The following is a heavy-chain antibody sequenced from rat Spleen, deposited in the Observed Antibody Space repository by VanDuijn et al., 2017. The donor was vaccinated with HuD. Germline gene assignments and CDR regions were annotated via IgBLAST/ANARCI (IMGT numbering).Heavy chain of an antibody. CDR3: ARSEGVHYYLPFAD. CDR1: GFTFNNYW. V-gene: IGHV5-31*01. J-gene: IGHJ3*01. Sequence: EVHLVESGGDFVQPGRSLRLSCTASGFTFNNYWMTWIRQSPGKGLEWVASILRSGENTYYSDSVKGRFTISRDNAESTLYLQMNRLRSEDSATYYCARSEGVHYYLPFADWGQGTLVTVSS. CDR2: ILRSGENT. D-gene: IGHD1-1*01.